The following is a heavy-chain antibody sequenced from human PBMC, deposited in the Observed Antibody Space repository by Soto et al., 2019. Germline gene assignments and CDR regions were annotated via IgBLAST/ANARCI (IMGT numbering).Heavy chain of an antibody. V-gene: IGHV3-30*18. CDR2: ISYDGSYN. CDR1: GFTFSSYG. CDR3: AKDPMEMAPRAGYYGMDV. J-gene: IGHJ6*02. D-gene: IGHD3-3*01. Sequence: QVQLVESGGGVVQPGRSLRLSCAASGFTFSSYGMHWVRQAPGKGLEWVAVISYDGSYNNNADSVKGRFTISRDNSKKTLYLQMNSLRPEDTAVYYCAKDPMEMAPRAGYYGMDVWGQGTTVTVSS.